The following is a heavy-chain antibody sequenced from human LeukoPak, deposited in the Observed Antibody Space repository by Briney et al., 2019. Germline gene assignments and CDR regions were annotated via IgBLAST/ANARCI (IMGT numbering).Heavy chain of an antibody. CDR2: IYRVGSA. Sequence: GGSLRLSCAASGFTVSSNYMSWVRQAPGKGLEWVTDIYRVGSAYYADSVKGRFTSSRDKSKYTLYLQMNSLRAEDTAVYYCTRVVGNWFDPWGQGTLVTVS. CDR3: TRVVGNWFDP. V-gene: IGHV3-53*01. J-gene: IGHJ5*02. CDR1: GFTVSSNY. D-gene: IGHD1-26*01.